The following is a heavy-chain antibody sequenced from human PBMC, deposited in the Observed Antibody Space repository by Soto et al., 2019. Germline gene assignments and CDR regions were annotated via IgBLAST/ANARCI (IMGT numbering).Heavy chain of an antibody. D-gene: IGHD2-8*01. CDR2: IDPSDSYT. V-gene: IGHV5-10-1*01. J-gene: IGHJ5*02. CDR1: RNNFTNYW. Sequence: PGESLKISCKGSRNNFTNYWITWVRQMPGKGLEWMGRIDPSDSYTKYSPSFQGHVTISADKSISTAYLQWSSLKASDTAMYYCATQMRNANWCDPWGQGTLVTVSS. CDR3: ATQMRNANWCDP.